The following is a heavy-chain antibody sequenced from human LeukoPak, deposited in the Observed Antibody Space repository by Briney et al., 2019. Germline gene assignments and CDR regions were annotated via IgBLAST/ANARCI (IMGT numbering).Heavy chain of an antibody. CDR3: ASGRGTMGSSCDYYYYGMDV. CDR1: GYTLTELS. J-gene: IGHJ6*02. D-gene: IGHD6-13*01. Sequence: ASVKVSCKASGYTLTELSMHWVRQAPGKGVEWMGGFDPEDGETIYAQKFQGRVSMTEDTSTDTAYMELSRLRSEDTAVYYCASGRGTMGSSCDYYYYGMDVWGQGTTVTVSS. V-gene: IGHV1-24*01. CDR2: FDPEDGET.